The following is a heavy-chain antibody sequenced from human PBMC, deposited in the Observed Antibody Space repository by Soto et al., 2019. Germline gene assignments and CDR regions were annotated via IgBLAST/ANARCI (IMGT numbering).Heavy chain of an antibody. J-gene: IGHJ4*02. CDR2: INPHGGGA. D-gene: IGHD3-3*01. CDR1: GYTFTSYY. V-gene: IGHV1-46*01. CDR3: AIDRPGFTISGVVIGGTLDY. Sequence: QVQLVQSGAEVKKPGASVKVSCKGSGYTFTSYYVHWVRQAPGQGLEWMGLINPHGGGATYAQRFQGRVTMTRDTSTSTVYMELRSLKSEDTAVYYCAIDRPGFTISGVVIGGTLDYWGQGTLVTVSS.